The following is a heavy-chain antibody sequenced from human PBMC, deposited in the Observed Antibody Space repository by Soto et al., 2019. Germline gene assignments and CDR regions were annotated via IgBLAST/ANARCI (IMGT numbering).Heavy chain of an antibody. CDR1: GFTFSSYG. V-gene: IGHV3-30*18. Sequence: GGSLRLSCAASGFTFSSYGMHWVRQAPGKGLEWVAVISYDGSNKYYADSVKGRFTISRDNSKNTLYLQMNSLRAEDTAVYYCAKDHGELSMTTVTLNYYYYGMDVWGQGTTVTVSS. J-gene: IGHJ6*02. CDR2: ISYDGSNK. D-gene: IGHD4-17*01. CDR3: AKDHGELSMTTVTLNYYYYGMDV.